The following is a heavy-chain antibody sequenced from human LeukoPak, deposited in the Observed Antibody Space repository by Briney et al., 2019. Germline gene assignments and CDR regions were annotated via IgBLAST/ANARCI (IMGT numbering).Heavy chain of an antibody. Sequence: PGGSLRLSCAASGFTFSSYSMNWVRQAPGKGLEWVPSISSSSSYIYYADSVKGRFTISRDNAKNSLYLQMNSLRAEDTAVYYCARDRELPAVDAFDIWGQGTMVTVSS. CDR2: ISSSSSYI. CDR1: GFTFSSYS. J-gene: IGHJ3*02. V-gene: IGHV3-21*01. D-gene: IGHD1-26*01. CDR3: ARDRELPAVDAFDI.